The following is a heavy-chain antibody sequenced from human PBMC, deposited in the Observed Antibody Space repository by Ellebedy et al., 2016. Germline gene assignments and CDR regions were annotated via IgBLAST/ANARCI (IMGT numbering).Heavy chain of an antibody. J-gene: IGHJ6*02. CDR3: GRDEAGDGIGV. Sequence: ASVKVSCXASGYTFTSYGISWMRQAPGQGLEWLGWISGHDGHTNFAQKLQGRVSMTTDTSTSTAYMELSGLRSDDTALYFCGRDEAGDGIGVWGLGTTVIVSS. V-gene: IGHV1-18*01. CDR2: ISGHDGHT. D-gene: IGHD1-26*01. CDR1: GYTFTSYG.